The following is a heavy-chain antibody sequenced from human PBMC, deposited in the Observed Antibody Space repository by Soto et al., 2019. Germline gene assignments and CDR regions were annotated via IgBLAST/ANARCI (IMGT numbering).Heavy chain of an antibody. CDR3: TTEKGY. Sequence: EVQLVESGGGLVKPGESLRLSCAATGFTFTNAWMNWVRQAPGKGLEWVGRIRSKTDGGTPDYAAPVKGRFTISRDDSKNTLYVQMNSLKTEDTAIYYCTTEKGYWGQGTLVTVSS. J-gene: IGHJ4*02. CDR2: IRSKTDGGTP. CDR1: GFTFTNAW. V-gene: IGHV3-15*07.